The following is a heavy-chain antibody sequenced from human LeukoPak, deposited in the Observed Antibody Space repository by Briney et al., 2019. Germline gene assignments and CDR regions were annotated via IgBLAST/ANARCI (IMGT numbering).Heavy chain of an antibody. V-gene: IGHV3-74*01. CDR1: GFTFSSYA. CDR2: INSDGINT. CDR3: ARGLAGHNWFGP. J-gene: IGHJ5*02. D-gene: IGHD6-19*01. Sequence: SGGSLRLSCAASGFTFSSYAMSWVRQAPGKGLEWVSRINSDGINTSYADSVKGRFTISRDNAKNTLNLQMNSLRAEDTAVYYCARGLAGHNWFGPWGQGTLVTVSS.